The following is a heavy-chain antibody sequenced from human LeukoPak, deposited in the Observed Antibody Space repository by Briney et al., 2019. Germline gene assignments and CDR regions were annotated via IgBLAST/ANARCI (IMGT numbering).Heavy chain of an antibody. Sequence: GGSLRLSCAASGFTFSSYGMHWVRQAPGKGLEWEAVISYDGSNKYYADSVKGRFTISRDNSKNTLYLQMNSLRAEDTAVYYCAKVPVGGYYYGYYYYGMDVWGQGTTVTVSS. D-gene: IGHD3-22*01. V-gene: IGHV3-30*18. CDR2: ISYDGSNK. CDR1: GFTFSSYG. J-gene: IGHJ6*02. CDR3: AKVPVGGYYYGYYYYGMDV.